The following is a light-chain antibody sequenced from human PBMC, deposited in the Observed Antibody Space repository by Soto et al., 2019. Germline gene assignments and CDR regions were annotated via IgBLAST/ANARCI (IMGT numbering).Light chain of an antibody. CDR3: QSYDSSLSGYV. CDR1: SSNIGAGYD. V-gene: IGLV1-40*01. CDR2: GNN. Sequence: QSVLTQPPSVSGAPGQRVTISCTGSSSNIGAGYDVHWYQQLPGTAPKLVIYGNNNRPSGVPDRFSGSNSGTSASLAITGLQAEDEADYYCQSYDSSLSGYVFGTGTKVTVL. J-gene: IGLJ1*01.